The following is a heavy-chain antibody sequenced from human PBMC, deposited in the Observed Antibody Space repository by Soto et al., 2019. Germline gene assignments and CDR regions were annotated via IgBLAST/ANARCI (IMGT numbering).Heavy chain of an antibody. CDR3: VKTRRPNDYVPLFDY. CDR2: ISSNGGST. D-gene: IGHD3-16*01. J-gene: IGHJ4*02. Sequence: PGGSLRFSCSASGFTFSSYAMHWVRQAPGKGLEYVSAISSNGGSTYYADSVKGRFTISRDNSKNTLYLQMSSLRAEDTSLYYCVKTRRPNDYVPLFDYWGQGTLVTVSS. V-gene: IGHV3-64D*06. CDR1: GFTFSSYA.